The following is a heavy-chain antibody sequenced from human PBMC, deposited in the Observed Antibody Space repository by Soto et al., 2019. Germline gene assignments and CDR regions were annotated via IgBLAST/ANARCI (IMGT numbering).Heavy chain of an antibody. CDR3: ARDPELKSRDGYNRRRGAFDI. J-gene: IGHJ3*02. Sequence: EVQLVESGGGLVKPGGSLRLSCAASGFTFSSYSMNWVRQAPGKGLEWVSSISSSSSYIYYADSVKGRFTISRDNAKNSLYLQMNSLRAEDTAVYYCARDPELKSRDGYNRRRGAFDIWGQGTMVTVSS. CDR2: ISSSSSYI. CDR1: GFTFSSYS. V-gene: IGHV3-21*01. D-gene: IGHD5-12*01.